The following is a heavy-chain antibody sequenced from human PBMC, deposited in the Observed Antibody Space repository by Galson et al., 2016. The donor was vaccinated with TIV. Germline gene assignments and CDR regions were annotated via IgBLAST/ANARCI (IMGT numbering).Heavy chain of an antibody. V-gene: IGHV3-74*01. CDR1: GFTFSTHW. CDR3: ASSGWYSLDAFNI. CDR2: INSDGTSG. Sequence: SLRLSCAASGFTFSTHWMHWVRQVPGKGLVWISRINSDGTSGSYVDSVKGRFTISRDNAKNTLYLQMNSRRAEDTAMYYCASSGWYSLDAFNIWGQGTMVTVSS. D-gene: IGHD6-19*01. J-gene: IGHJ3*02.